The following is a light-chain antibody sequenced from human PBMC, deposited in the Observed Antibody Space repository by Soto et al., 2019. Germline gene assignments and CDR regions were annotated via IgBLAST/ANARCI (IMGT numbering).Light chain of an antibody. J-gene: IGLJ1*01. CDR2: EVS. V-gene: IGLV2-8*01. CDR1: SSDVGGYNY. CDR3: SSYAGGDNPYV. Sequence: QSALTQPPSASGSPGQSGTISCTGTSSDVGGYNYVSWYQQHPGKAPKLMIYEVSERPSGVPDRFSGSKSGNTASLTVSGLQAEDEADYYCSSYAGGDNPYVFGTGTKLTVL.